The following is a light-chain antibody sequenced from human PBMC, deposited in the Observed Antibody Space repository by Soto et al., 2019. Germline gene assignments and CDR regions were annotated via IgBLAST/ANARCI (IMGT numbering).Light chain of an antibody. CDR2: GTS. V-gene: IGKV3D-20*02. Sequence: EIVLTQSPDTLSLSPGERATLSCRASQSVSSSYLAWYQQTPGQAPRLLIYGTSNRATGIPDRFSGSGSGTDFTLTISSLEPEDFAVYYCQQRSNWPLLTFGGGTKVDIK. CDR1: QSVSSSY. J-gene: IGKJ4*01. CDR3: QQRSNWPLLT.